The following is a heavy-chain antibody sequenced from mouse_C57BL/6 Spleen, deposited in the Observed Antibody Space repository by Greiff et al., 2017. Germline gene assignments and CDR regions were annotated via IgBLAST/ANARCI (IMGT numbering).Heavy chain of an antibody. V-gene: IGHV1-82*01. CDR1: GYAFSSSW. CDR2: IYPGDGDT. D-gene: IGHD2-4*01. J-gene: IGHJ4*01. Sequence: QVQLQQSGPELVKPGASVKISCKASGYAFSSSWLNWVKQRPGKGLEWIGRIYPGDGDTNYNGKFKGKATLTADKSSSTAYMQLSSLTSEDSAVYFCARSAYDYDVYYAMDYWGQGTSVTVSS. CDR3: ARSAYDYDVYYAMDY.